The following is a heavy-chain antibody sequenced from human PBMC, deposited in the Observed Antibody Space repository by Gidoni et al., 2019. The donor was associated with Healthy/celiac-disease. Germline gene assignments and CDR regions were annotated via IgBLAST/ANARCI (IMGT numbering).Heavy chain of an antibody. CDR3: AKDFDTHYDSSGYPDY. Sequence: EVQLVASGGGLVQPGRSLRPSCSASGLTFDDYAMHWVRQAPGKGLGWVSGISWNSGSIGYADSVKGRFTIARDNAKNSLYLQMNSLRAEDTALYYCAKDFDTHYDSSGYPDYWGQGTLVTVSS. J-gene: IGHJ4*02. V-gene: IGHV3-9*01. CDR2: ISWNSGSI. D-gene: IGHD3-22*01. CDR1: GLTFDDYA.